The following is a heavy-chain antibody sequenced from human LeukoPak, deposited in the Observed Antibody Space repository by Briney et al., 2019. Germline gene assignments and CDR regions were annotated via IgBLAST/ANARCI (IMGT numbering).Heavy chain of an antibody. Sequence: GASVKVSCKASGYTFTSYYMHWVRQAPGQGLEWMGIINPSGGSTSYAQKFQGRVTMTRDMSTSTVYMELSSLRSEDTAVYYCARDHYYDSSGYYYYYYYMDVWGKGTRSPSP. D-gene: IGHD3-22*01. CDR2: INPSGGST. CDR1: GYTFTSYY. V-gene: IGHV1-46*01. J-gene: IGHJ6*03. CDR3: ARDHYYDSSGYYYYYYYMDV.